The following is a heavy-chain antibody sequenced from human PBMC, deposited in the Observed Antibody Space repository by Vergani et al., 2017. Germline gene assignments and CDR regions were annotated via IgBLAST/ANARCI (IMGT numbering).Heavy chain of an antibody. D-gene: IGHD2-2*01. J-gene: IGHJ6*02. CDR2: IIPIFGTA. Sequence: QVQLVQSGAEVKKPGSSVKVSCKASGGTFSSYAISWVRQAPGQGLEWMGRIIPIFGTANYAQKFQGRVTITADESTSTAYMELSSLRSEDTAVYYCASDTRESTRYYYYGMDVWGQGTTVTVSS. CDR3: ASDTRESTRYYYYGMDV. CDR1: GGTFSSYA. V-gene: IGHV1-69*13.